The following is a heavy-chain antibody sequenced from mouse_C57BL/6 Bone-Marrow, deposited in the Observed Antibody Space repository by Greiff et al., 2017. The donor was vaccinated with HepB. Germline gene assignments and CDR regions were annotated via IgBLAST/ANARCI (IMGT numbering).Heavy chain of an antibody. CDR3: ARKDPYAMDY. J-gene: IGHJ4*01. CDR1: GYAFSSSW. CDR2: IYPGDGDT. Sequence: VMLVESGPELVKPGASVKISCKASGYAFSSSWMNWVKQRPGKGLEWIGRIYPGDGDTNYNGKFKGKATLTADKSSSTAYMQLSSLTSEDSAVYFCARKDPYAMDYWGQGTSVTVSS. V-gene: IGHV1-82*01.